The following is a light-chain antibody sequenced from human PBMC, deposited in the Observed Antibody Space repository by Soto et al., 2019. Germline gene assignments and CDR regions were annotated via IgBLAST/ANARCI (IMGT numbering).Light chain of an antibody. Sequence: DIQMPQSPSSLSASVGDRVTITCRASQNIDNYLNWYQHKPGKAPKLLIYDTSTLQSGVPSRFSGSGSGTDFTLTISSLQTEDFATYFCQGTYSIPAVSFGGGTKVEIK. V-gene: IGKV1-39*01. J-gene: IGKJ4*01. CDR1: QNIDNY. CDR3: QGTYSIPAVS. CDR2: DTS.